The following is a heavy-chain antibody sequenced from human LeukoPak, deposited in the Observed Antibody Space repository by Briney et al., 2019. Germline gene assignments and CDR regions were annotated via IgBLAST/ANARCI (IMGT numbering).Heavy chain of an antibody. Sequence: SETLSLTCTVSGYSISSGYYWGWIRPPPGKGLEWIGSIYHSGSTYYNPSLKSRVTISVDTSKNQFSLKLSSVTAADTAVYYCARVGGYGPIARFDPWGQGTLVTVSS. CDR3: ARVGGYGPIARFDP. CDR1: GYSISSGYY. CDR2: IYHSGST. V-gene: IGHV4-38-2*02. D-gene: IGHD5-12*01. J-gene: IGHJ5*02.